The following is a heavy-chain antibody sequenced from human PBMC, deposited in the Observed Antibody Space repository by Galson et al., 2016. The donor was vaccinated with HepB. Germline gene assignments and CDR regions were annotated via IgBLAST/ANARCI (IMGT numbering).Heavy chain of an antibody. V-gene: IGHV3-23*01. CDR2: ISGSGGDT. J-gene: IGHJ4*02. D-gene: IGHD3-3*01. CDR3: ANLEWSFPGGF. Sequence: SLRLSCAASGITFTNYAMTWVRQAPGKGLEWVSTISGSGGDTYLADSVKGRFTISRDNSNNTLSLQMNNLRAEDTAVYYCANLEWSFPGGFWGQGTLVTVYS. CDR1: GITFTNYA.